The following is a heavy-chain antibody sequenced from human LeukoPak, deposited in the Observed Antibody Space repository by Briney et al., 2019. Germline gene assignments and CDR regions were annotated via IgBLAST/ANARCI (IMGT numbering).Heavy chain of an antibody. CDR2: ISAYNGNT. CDR1: GGTFSSYA. Sequence: ASVKVSCKASGGTFSSYAISWVRQAPGQGLEWMGWISAYNGNTNYVQKLQGRITMTTDISTSTAYMELRSLRSDDTAVYYCARLVGGSLDYWGQGTLVTVSS. CDR3: ARLVGGSLDY. V-gene: IGHV1-18*01. D-gene: IGHD1-26*01. J-gene: IGHJ4*02.